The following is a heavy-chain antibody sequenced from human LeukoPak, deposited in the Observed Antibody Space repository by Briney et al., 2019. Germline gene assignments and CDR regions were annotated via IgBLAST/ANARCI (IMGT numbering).Heavy chain of an antibody. D-gene: IGHD6-19*01. V-gene: IGHV3-23*01. CDR3: AKGRYSTGWYPGVQDY. Sequence: PGGSLRLSCAASGFTFSSYAMSWVRQAPGKGLEWVSTISDSGGSTYYADSVKGRFTISRDNSKITLYLQMNSLRAEDTAVYYCAKGRYSTGWYPGVQDYWGQGTLVTVSS. J-gene: IGHJ4*02. CDR1: GFTFSSYA. CDR2: ISDSGGST.